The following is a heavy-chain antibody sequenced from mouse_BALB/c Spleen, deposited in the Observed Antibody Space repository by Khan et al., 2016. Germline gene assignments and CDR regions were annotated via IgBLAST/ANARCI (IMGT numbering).Heavy chain of an antibody. D-gene: IGHD2-12*01. V-gene: IGHV3-6*02. J-gene: IGHJ4*01. CDR1: GYSITSGYY. CDR3: ARLRRVYAMDY. Sequence: EVQLVESGPGLVKPSQSLSLTCSVTGYSITSGYYWNWIRQFPGNNLEWMGYISYDGSNNYNPSLKNRISIARDTSKNQFFLKLNSVTTEDIATYYCARLRRVYAMDYWGQGTSVTVSS. CDR2: ISYDGSN.